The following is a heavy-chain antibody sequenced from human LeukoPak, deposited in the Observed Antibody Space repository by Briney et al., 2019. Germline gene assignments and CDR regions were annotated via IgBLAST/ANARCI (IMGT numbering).Heavy chain of an antibody. D-gene: IGHD1-26*01. V-gene: IGHV4-39*07. CDR2: IYYSGST. J-gene: IGHJ3*02. CDR3: ARVQPPSGSYWIGKMTEENKDAFDI. Sequence: SETLSLTCTVSGGSISSSSYYWGWIRQPPGKGLEWIGSIYYSGSTYYNPSLKSRVTISVDKSKNQSSLKLSSVTAADTAVYYCARVQPPSGSYWIGKMTEENKDAFDIWGQGTMVTVSS. CDR1: GGSISSSSYY.